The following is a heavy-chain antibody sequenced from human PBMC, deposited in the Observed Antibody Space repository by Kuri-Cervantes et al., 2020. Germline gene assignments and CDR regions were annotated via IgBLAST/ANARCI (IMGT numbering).Heavy chain of an antibody. CDR3: ARRGYSYGNFDY. D-gene: IGHD5-18*01. V-gene: IGHV4-38-2*01. CDR1: GFSINGGYY. J-gene: IGHJ4*02. Sequence: ESLKISCAVSGFSINGGYYWGWIRQPPGKGLQWIGSIYHSGATFENPSLRSRVTISADTSKNQFSLKLTSVTATDTAVYYCARRGYSYGNFDYWGQGTLVTVSS. CDR2: IYHSGAT.